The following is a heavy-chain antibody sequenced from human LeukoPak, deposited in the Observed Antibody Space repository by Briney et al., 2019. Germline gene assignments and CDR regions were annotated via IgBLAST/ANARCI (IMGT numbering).Heavy chain of an antibody. V-gene: IGHV4-59*01. CDR1: GGSTSSYY. CDR2: IYYSGST. J-gene: IGHJ5*02. D-gene: IGHD3-3*01. Sequence: PSETLSLTCTVSGGSTSSYYWSWIRQPPGKGLEWIGYIYYSGSTNYNPSLKSRVTISVDTSKNQFSLKLSSVTAADTAVYYCASSPASFGVVTPGVFDPWGQGTLVAVSS. CDR3: ASSPASFGVVTPGVFDP.